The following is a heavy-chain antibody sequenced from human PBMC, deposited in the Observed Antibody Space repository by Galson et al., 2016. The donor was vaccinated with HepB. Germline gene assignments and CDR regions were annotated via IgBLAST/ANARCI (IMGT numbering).Heavy chain of an antibody. Sequence: QSGAEVKKPGESLKISCKGSGYSFSNYWIGWVRQMPGKGLGWMGITYPADSDTRYSPSFQGHVTMSADKSISTAYLRGNSLKASDTAMYYCARFPRPTYWMYGMDVGGEGTTVSVSS. V-gene: IGHV5-51*01. CDR2: TYPADSDT. D-gene: IGHD1-1*01. CDR3: ARFPRPTYWMYGMDV. CDR1: GYSFSNYW. J-gene: IGHJ6*04.